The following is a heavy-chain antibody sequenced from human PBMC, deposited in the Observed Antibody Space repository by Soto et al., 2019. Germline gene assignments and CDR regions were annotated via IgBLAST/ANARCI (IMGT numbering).Heavy chain of an antibody. V-gene: IGHV3-23*01. Sequence: GGSLRLSCAASGFTFSSYAMSWVRQAPGKGLEWVSAISGSGGSTYYADSVKGRFTISRDNSKNTLYLQMNSLRAEDTAVYYYAKDKGSGWYPYYFDYWGQGTLVTVSS. CDR2: ISGSGGST. J-gene: IGHJ4*02. D-gene: IGHD6-19*01. CDR1: GFTFSSYA. CDR3: AKDKGSGWYPYYFDY.